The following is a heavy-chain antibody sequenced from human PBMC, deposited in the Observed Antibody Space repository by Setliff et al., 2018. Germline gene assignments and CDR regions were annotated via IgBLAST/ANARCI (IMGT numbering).Heavy chain of an antibody. CDR2: INSGGSLI. CDR3: ARGNSGGDY. J-gene: IGHJ4*02. Sequence: LSLSCAASGFTFSNYEMNWVRQAPGKGLEWVSYINSGGSLIYYADSVKGRFTISRDNAKNTLYLQMNSLRAEDTAVYYCARGNSGGDYWGQGTLVTVSS. CDR1: GFTFSNYE. D-gene: IGHD6-25*01. V-gene: IGHV3-48*03.